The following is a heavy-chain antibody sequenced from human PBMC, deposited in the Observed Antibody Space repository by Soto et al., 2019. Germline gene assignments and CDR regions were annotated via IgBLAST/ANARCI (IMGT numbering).Heavy chain of an antibody. V-gene: IGHV1-46*01. CDR1: GYTFTSYY. CDR3: ASAYCSSTSCSINWFDP. D-gene: IGHD2-2*01. J-gene: IGHJ5*02. CDR2: INPSGGST. Sequence: ASVKVSCKASGYTFTSYYMHWVRQAPGQGLEWMGIINPSGGSTSYAQKFQGRVTMTRDTPTSTVYMELSSLRSEDTAVYYCASAYCSSTSCSINWFDPWGQGTLVTVSS.